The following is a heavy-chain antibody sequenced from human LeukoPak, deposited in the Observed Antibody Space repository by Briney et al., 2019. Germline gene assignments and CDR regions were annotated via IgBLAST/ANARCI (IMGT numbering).Heavy chain of an antibody. D-gene: IGHD3-9*01. J-gene: IGHJ5*02. CDR3: ARDRHSPAVRKRYFDFDP. CDR2: INPNSGGT. CDR1: GYTFTGYY. V-gene: IGHV1-2*02. Sequence: ASVKVSCKASGYTFTGYYMHWVRQAPGQGLEWMGWINPNSGGTNYAQKFQGRVTMTRDTSISTAYMELSRLRSDDTAVYYCARDRHSPAVRKRYFDFDPWGQGTLVTVSS.